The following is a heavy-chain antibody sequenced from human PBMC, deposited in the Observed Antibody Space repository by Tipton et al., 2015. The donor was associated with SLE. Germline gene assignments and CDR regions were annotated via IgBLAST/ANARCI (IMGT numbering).Heavy chain of an antibody. J-gene: IGHJ3*02. CDR1: GFTFSSYA. D-gene: IGHD6-6*01. Sequence: SLRLSCAASGFTFSSYAMSWVRQAPGKGLEWVSVIYSGGSTYYADSVKGRFTISRDNSKNTLYLQMNSLRAEDTAVYYCARTSIAGLGDAFDIWGQGTMVTVSS. CDR3: ARTSIAGLGDAFDI. V-gene: IGHV3-66*02. CDR2: IYSGGST.